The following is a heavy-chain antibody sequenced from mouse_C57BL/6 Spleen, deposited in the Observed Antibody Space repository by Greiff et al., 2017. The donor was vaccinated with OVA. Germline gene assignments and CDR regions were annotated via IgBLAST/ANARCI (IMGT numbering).Heavy chain of an antibody. V-gene: IGHV1-64*01. CDR3: ARPPGGYYFDY. J-gene: IGHJ2*01. Sequence: QVQPQQPGAELVKPGALVKLSRKASGHTFPSYWMHRVKQRPGQGLEWIGMIHPNSCCSNYNEKFKSKATLTVDKSSSTAYMQLSSLTSEDSAVYYCARPPGGYYFDYWGQGTTLTVSS. CDR2: IHPNSCCS. CDR1: GHTFPSYW.